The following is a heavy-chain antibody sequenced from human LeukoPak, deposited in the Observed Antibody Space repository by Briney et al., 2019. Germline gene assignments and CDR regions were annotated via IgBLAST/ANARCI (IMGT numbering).Heavy chain of an antibody. Sequence: PGGSLRLSCAASGFTFSSYAMSWVRRAPGKGLEWVSAISGSGGSTYYADSVKGRFTISRDNSKNTLYLQMNSLRAEDTAVYYCAKGYYYDSSGYYFPFDYWGQGTLVTVSS. V-gene: IGHV3-23*01. D-gene: IGHD3-22*01. CDR2: ISGSGGST. CDR3: AKGYYYDSSGYYFPFDY. J-gene: IGHJ4*02. CDR1: GFTFSSYA.